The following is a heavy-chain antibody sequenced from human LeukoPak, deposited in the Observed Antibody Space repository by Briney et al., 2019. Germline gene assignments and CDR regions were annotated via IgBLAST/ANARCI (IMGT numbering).Heavy chain of an antibody. Sequence: GGSLRLACAGSGFTVTTTYMNWGGRAPGEGLEGVSVVYSSGTTYYADSVKGTFTISRDKPKNTLYLQMNSLRVEDTAVYYCACGVVGVANIDYWGQGTLVTVSS. D-gene: IGHD1-26*01. V-gene: IGHV3-66*01. CDR2: VYSSGTT. CDR3: ACGVVGVANIDY. J-gene: IGHJ4*02. CDR1: GFTVTTTY.